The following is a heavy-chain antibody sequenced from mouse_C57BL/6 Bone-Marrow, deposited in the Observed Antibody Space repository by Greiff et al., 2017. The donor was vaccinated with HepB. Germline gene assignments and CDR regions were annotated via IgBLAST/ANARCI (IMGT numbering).Heavy chain of an antibody. Sequence: EVQRVESGGDLVKPGGSLKLSCAASGFTFSSYGMSWVRQTPDKRLEWVATISRGGSYTYYPDSVKGRFTISRDNAKNTLYLQMSSLKAEDTAMYYCARLEPWYFDVWGTGTTVTVSS. CDR2: ISRGGSYT. CDR3: ARLEPWYFDV. CDR1: GFTFSSYG. J-gene: IGHJ1*03. V-gene: IGHV5-6*01.